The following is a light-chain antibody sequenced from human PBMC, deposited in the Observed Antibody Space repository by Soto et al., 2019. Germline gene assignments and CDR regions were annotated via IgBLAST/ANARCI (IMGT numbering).Light chain of an antibody. V-gene: IGLV2-23*02. Sequence: QSALTQPASVSGSPGQSLSFSCTGASSDVGRYNLVSWYQQHPGKAPKLMIYEVNKRPSGVSHRFSGSRSGNTASLTISGLQAEDEADYYCCSYGSSDYVFGTGTKLTVL. CDR3: CSYGSSDYV. CDR1: SSDVGRYNL. CDR2: EVN. J-gene: IGLJ1*01.